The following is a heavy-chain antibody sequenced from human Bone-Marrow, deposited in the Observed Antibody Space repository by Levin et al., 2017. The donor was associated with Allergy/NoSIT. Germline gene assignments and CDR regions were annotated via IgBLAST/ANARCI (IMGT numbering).Heavy chain of an antibody. CDR1: GYTFTGYY. D-gene: IGHD4-17*01. Sequence: GESLKISCKASGYTFTGYYMHWVRQAPGQGLEWMGWINPNSGGTNYAQKFQGRVTMTRDTSISTAYMELSRLRSDDTAVYYCARVIWSGDYEFDYWGQGTLVTVSS. CDR2: INPNSGGT. CDR3: ARVIWSGDYEFDY. J-gene: IGHJ4*02. V-gene: IGHV1-2*02.